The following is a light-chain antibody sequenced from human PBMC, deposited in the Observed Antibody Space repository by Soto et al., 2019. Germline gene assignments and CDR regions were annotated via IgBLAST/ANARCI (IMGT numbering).Light chain of an antibody. CDR2: DVN. CDR3: CSYAGSYTLV. J-gene: IGLJ2*01. CDR1: SSDVGGYHY. Sequence: QSVLTQPRSVSGSPGQSVTLSCTGTSSDVGGYHYVSWYQHHPGKAPKILIYDVNKRPSGVPDRFSGSKSGNTASLIISGLQTEDEADYYCCSYAGSYTLVFGGGTSSPS. V-gene: IGLV2-11*01.